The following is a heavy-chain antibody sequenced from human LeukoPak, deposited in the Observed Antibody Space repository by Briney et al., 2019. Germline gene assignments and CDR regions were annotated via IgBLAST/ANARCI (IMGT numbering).Heavy chain of an antibody. CDR3: ARQGLYDSSDFWTFQH. J-gene: IGHJ1*01. V-gene: IGHV3-11*06. CDR1: GFIFSDYY. CDR2: ISSSSGYK. D-gene: IGHD3/OR15-3a*01. Sequence: GGSLRLSCAASGFIFSDYYMSWIRQTPEKGLEWRSYISSSSGYKNYADSLKGRFTISRDNAKNSVYLQMNSLSAEDTAVYYCARQGLYDSSDFWTFQHWGQGTLVTVSS.